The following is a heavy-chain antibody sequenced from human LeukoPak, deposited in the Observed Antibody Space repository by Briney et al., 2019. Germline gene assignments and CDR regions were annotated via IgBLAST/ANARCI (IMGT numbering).Heavy chain of an antibody. CDR3: ARELGGGYPHDAFDI. CDR1: GGSISSYY. Sequence: PSETLSLTCTVSGGSISSYYWSWIRQPPGKGLEWIGYIYYSGSTNYNPSLKSRVTISVDTSKNQFSLKLSSVTAADTAVYYCARELGGGYPHDAFDIWGKGTMVTVSS. CDR2: IYYSGST. V-gene: IGHV4-59*01. J-gene: IGHJ3*02. D-gene: IGHD5-18*01.